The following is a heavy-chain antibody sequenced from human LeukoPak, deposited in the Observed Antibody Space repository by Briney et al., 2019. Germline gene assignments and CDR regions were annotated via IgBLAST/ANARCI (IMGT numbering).Heavy chain of an antibody. CDR2: IYGSGGST. CDR3: ARDGTHCSGGGCYPGWYFDL. J-gene: IGHJ2*01. V-gene: IGHV3-23*01. D-gene: IGHD2-15*01. CDR1: GFTFSTYA. Sequence: GSLRLSCAASGFTFSTYAMAWVRQAPGKGLEWVSIIYGSGGSTYNADSVKGRFTISRDNSKNILYLQVNSPRAEDTAVYYCARDGTHCSGGGCYPGWYFDLWGRGTLVTVSS.